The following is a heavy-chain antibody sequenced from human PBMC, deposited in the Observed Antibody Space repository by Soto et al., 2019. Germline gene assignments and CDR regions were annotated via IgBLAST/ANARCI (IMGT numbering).Heavy chain of an antibody. J-gene: IGHJ4*02. CDR1: GFTFSDYA. Sequence: GGSLRLSCAASGFTFSDYAMSWVRQAPGKGLEWVSSISSGGGSPYYAGSVKGRFTISRNNSKNTLFLQMNSLRAEDTAVYYCAKGDGRIVPRHFDSWGQGTLVTVCS. CDR2: ISSGGGSP. CDR3: AKGDGRIVPRHFDS. D-gene: IGHD1-26*01. V-gene: IGHV3-23*01.